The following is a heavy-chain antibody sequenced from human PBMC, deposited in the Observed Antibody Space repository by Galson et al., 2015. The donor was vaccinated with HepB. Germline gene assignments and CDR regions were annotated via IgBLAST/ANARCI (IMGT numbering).Heavy chain of an antibody. CDR2: INPSGGST. Sequence: SVKVSCKASGYTFTSYYMHWVRQAPGQGLEWMGIINPSGGSTSYAQKFQSRVTMTRDTSTSTVYMELSSLRSEDTAVYYCAAARRNFNWFDPWGQGTLVTVSS. CDR1: GYTFTSYY. D-gene: IGHD6-6*01. CDR3: AAARRNFNWFDP. J-gene: IGHJ5*02. V-gene: IGHV1-46*01.